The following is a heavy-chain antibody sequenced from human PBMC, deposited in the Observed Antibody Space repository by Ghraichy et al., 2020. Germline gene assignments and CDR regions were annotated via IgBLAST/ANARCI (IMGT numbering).Heavy chain of an antibody. CDR2: IYYSGST. V-gene: IGHV4-39*01. CDR1: GGSISSSSYY. D-gene: IGHD3-16*02. CDR3: ARSPLGSTYYDYVWGSYRCKWFDP. J-gene: IGHJ5*02. Sequence: SETLSLTCTVSGGSISSSSYYWGWIRQPPGKGLEWIGSIYYSGSTYYKPSLKSRVTISVDTSKNQFSLKLSSVTVADTAVYYCARSPLGSTYYDYVWGSYRCKWFDPWGQGTLVTVSS.